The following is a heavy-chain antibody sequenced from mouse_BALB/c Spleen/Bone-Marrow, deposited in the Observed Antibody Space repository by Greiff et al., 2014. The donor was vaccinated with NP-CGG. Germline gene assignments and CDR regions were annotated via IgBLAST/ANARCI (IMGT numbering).Heavy chain of an antibody. Sequence: EVQLVESGAELVKPGASVKLSCTAPGFNIKDTYMHWVKQRPEQGLEWIGRIDPANGNTKYDPKFQGKATITADTSSNTAYLQLSSLTSEDTAVYYCARSYGSSPFDYWGQGTTLTVSS. J-gene: IGHJ2*01. D-gene: IGHD1-1*01. CDR2: IDPANGNT. V-gene: IGHV14-3*02. CDR3: ARSYGSSPFDY. CDR1: GFNIKDTY.